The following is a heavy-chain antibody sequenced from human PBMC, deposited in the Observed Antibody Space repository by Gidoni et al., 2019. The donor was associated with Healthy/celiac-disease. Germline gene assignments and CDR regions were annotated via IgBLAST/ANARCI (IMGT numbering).Heavy chain of an antibody. V-gene: IGHV4-39*01. CDR1: GCPISRSSYS. CDR3: ARLARVTGVDP. D-gene: IGHD7-27*01. J-gene: IGHJ5*02. Sequence: QLQLQESGPGLVKPSETLSLTCTVSGCPISRSSYSWGWIRQPPGKGLEWIGSIYYSGSTYYNPSLKSRVTISVDTSKNQFSLKLSSVTAADTAVYYCARLARVTGVDPWGQGTLVTVSS. CDR2: IYYSGST.